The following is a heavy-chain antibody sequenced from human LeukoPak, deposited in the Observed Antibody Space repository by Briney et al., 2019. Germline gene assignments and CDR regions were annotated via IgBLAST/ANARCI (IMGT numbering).Heavy chain of an antibody. J-gene: IGHJ3*02. CDR1: GGSISSSSYY. D-gene: IGHD5-18*01. Sequence: PSETLSLTCTVSGGSISSSSYYWGWIRQPPGKGLEWIGSIYYSGSTYYNPSLKSRVTISVDTSKNQFSLKLSSVTAADTAVYYCARMWGYSYGYRDAFDIWGQGTMVTVSS. CDR2: IYYSGST. CDR3: ARMWGYSYGYRDAFDI. V-gene: IGHV4-39*07.